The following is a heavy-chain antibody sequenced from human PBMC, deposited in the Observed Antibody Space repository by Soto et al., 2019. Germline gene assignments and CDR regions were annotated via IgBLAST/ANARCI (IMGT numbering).Heavy chain of an antibody. CDR3: ARDGSTNVQEAMRWIDT. Sequence: PSETXSLTCSFSGGSVTSGNYYWTWIRQRPGKVLEWIGHIFNSGNAYYNPSLKRRASISADTSKNQFSLRLTSVTAAEAAVYFCARDGSTNVQEAMRWIDTWGQGTLVTVYS. D-gene: IGHD2-8*01. CDR2: IFNSGNA. CDR1: GGSVTSGNYY. V-gene: IGHV4-31*03. J-gene: IGHJ5*02.